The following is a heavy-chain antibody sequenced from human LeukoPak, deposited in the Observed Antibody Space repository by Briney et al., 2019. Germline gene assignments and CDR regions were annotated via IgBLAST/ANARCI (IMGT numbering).Heavy chain of an antibody. J-gene: IGHJ4*02. CDR3: ASIAAAGYFDY. Sequence: GESLKISCKTSGYSFTSYWIGGVRQMPGKGLDWMGIIYPGDSDTRYSPSVQGHVTISTDKFISTAYLQWSSPKDSDIAMYYCASIAAAGYFDYWGQGPLVPVSS. V-gene: IGHV5-51*01. CDR2: IYPGDSDT. CDR1: GYSFTSYW. D-gene: IGHD6-13*01.